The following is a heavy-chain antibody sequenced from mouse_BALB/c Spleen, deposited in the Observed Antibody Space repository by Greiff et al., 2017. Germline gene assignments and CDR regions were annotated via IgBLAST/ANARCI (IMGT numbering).Heavy chain of an antibody. CDR3: ATIYYGNYVAY. CDR2: IDPANGNT. V-gene: IGHV14-3*02. Sequence: VQLQQSGAELVKPGASVKLSCTASGFNIKDTYMHWVKQRPEQGLEWIGRIDPANGNTKYDPKFQGKATITADTSSNTAYLQLSSLTSEHTAVYYCATIYYGNYVAYWGQGTTLTVSS. CDR1: GFNIKDTY. D-gene: IGHD2-1*01. J-gene: IGHJ2*01.